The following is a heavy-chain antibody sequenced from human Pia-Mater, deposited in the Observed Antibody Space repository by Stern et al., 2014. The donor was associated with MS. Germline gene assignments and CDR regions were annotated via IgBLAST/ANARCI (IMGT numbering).Heavy chain of an antibody. CDR2: SYHSGST. CDR3: ARAGLYDY. CDR1: GGSIDGSDW. Sequence: QVQLQESGPGLVKPSGTLSLTCNVSGGSIDGSDWWSWVRQPPGKGLEWIEESYHSGSTNYIPSLKSRVSMSVDKSKNQFSLNLTSVTAADTAVYYCARAGLYDYWGQGTLVTVSS. V-gene: IGHV4-4*02. D-gene: IGHD2/OR15-2a*01. J-gene: IGHJ4*02.